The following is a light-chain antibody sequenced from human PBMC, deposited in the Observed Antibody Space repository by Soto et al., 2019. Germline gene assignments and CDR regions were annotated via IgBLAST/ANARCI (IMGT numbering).Light chain of an antibody. Sequence: DIQMTQSPSPLSASVGDRVTITCRASQTIRNYLNWYQQKPGEAPKLLIYAASRLQSGVPSRFRGGGFAADFTLTINTLHPDDNETDYCQQSYSTPRFGGGTKVEIK. CDR1: QTIRNY. J-gene: IGKJ4*01. CDR2: AAS. V-gene: IGKV1-39*01. CDR3: QQSYSTPR.